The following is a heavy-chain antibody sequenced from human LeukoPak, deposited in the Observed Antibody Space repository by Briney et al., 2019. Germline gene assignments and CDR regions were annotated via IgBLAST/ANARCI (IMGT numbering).Heavy chain of an antibody. J-gene: IGHJ4*02. CDR3: ARLPVQSSLYRSGD. CDR2: IYHRGHT. CDR1: GGSLSSTNW. D-gene: IGHD3-10*01. Sequence: KSSETLSLTCGVSGGSLSSTNWWTWVRQPPGKGLEWIGEIYHRGHTNYNPSLKSRVTISLDKPKNQFSLNLSSVTAADTAVYYCARLPVQSSLYRSGDWGQGTLVTVSS. V-gene: IGHV4-4*02.